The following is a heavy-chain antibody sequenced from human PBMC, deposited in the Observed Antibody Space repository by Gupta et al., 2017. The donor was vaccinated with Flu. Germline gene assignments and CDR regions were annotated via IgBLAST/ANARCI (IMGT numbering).Heavy chain of an antibody. CDR3: ARPRAPRRGVSTNKYYYMDV. CDR2: ISSSGSTI. V-gene: IGHV3-11*01. D-gene: IGHD3-10*01. Sequence: LEWVSYISSSGSTIYYADSVKGRFTISRDNAKNSLYLQMNSLRAEDTAVYYCARPRAPRRGVSTNKYYYMDVWGKGTTVTVSS. J-gene: IGHJ6*03.